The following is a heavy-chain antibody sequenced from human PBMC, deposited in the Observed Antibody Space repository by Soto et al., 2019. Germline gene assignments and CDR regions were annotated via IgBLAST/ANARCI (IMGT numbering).Heavy chain of an antibody. CDR3: AKVGATIFGVVIHYYYYYGMDV. CDR1: GFTFSSYD. Sequence: PXEALQLTCAAFGFTFSSYDMHWVRQAPGKGLEWVAVISYDGSNKYYADSVKGRFTISRDNSKNTLYLQMNSLRAEDTAVYYCAKVGATIFGVVIHYYYYYGMDVWAQGTAVTVS. V-gene: IGHV3-30*18. CDR2: ISYDGSNK. J-gene: IGHJ6*01. D-gene: IGHD3-3*01.